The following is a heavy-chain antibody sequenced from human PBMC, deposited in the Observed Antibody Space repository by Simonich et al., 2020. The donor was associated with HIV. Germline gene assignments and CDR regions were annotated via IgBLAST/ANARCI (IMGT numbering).Heavy chain of an antibody. J-gene: IGHJ4*02. Sequence: QVQLQQWGAGLLKPSETLSLTCAVYGGSFSGYYWSWIRQPPGKGLEWIGEINHSGRHNYNPSLKSRVTISVDTSKNQFSLKLSSVTAADTAVYYCARRHPTTVTTPYFDYWGQGTLVTVSS. CDR3: ARRHPTTVTTPYFDY. V-gene: IGHV4-34*01. D-gene: IGHD4-17*01. CDR2: INHSGRH. CDR1: GGSFSGYY.